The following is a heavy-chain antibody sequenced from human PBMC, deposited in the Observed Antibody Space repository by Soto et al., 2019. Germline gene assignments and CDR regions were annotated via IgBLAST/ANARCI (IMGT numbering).Heavy chain of an antibody. CDR2: TIPVSGTT. J-gene: IGHJ4*02. CDR3: ASSYGVSWYGDF. D-gene: IGHD6-13*01. Sequence: QVQLVQSGAEVRKPGSSVKVSCHSSGDSFNDYPVTWVRQAPGQGLEWMGGTIPVSGTTNYAQEFQGRATITADVSTSTVYMELSRLKYEDTDLYYCASSYGVSWYGDFWGQGTLVTVS. CDR1: GDSFNDYP. V-gene: IGHV1-69*01.